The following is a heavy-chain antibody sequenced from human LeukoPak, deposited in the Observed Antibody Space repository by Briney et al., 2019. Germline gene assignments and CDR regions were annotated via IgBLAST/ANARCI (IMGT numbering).Heavy chain of an antibody. CDR2: INSDGSNT. CDR3: ARSPGDGYDYYFDY. D-gene: IGHD5-24*01. Sequence: GGSLRLSCAASGFTFSSYWMHWVRQAPGKGLVWVSRINSDGSNTNYADSVKGRFTISRDNAKNTLYVQMNSLRAEDTAVYYCARSPGDGYDYYFDYWGQGTLVTVSS. CDR1: GFTFSSYW. V-gene: IGHV3-74*01. J-gene: IGHJ4*02.